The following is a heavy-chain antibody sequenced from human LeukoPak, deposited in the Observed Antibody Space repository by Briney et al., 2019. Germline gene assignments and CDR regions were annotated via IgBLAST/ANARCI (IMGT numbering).Heavy chain of an antibody. V-gene: IGHV1-46*01. CDR3: ARTSNVLRFSRTDWFDP. D-gene: IGHD3-3*01. CDR2: INPSGGST. J-gene: IGHJ5*02. Sequence: GASVKVSCKASGYTFTSYYLYWVRQAPGQGLEGMGVINPSGGSTTSAQKFQGRVTMTRATSTSTVYMELRSLRSEDTAVYFCARTSNVLRFSRTDWFDPWGQGTLVTVSS. CDR1: GYTFTSYY.